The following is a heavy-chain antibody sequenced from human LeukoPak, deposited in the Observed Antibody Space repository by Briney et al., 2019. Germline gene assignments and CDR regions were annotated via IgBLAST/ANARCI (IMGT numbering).Heavy chain of an antibody. CDR1: GYTFTIYD. V-gene: IGHV1-8*01. Sequence: GASVKVSCKASGYTFTIYDINWVRQATGQGLEWMGWMNPNSGNTGYAQKFQGRVTMTRNTSISTAYMELSSLRSEDTAVYYCARGIGAAAHFYYYYYYMDVWGKGTTVTVSS. CDR2: MNPNSGNT. D-gene: IGHD6-13*01. J-gene: IGHJ6*03. CDR3: ARGIGAAAHFYYYYYYMDV.